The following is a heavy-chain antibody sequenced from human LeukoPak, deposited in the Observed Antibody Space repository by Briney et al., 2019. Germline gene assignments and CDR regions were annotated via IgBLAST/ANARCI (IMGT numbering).Heavy chain of an antibody. CDR2: ISGSGTST. Sequence: GGSLRLSCAASGFTFSNYAMTWVRQAPGKGLEWVSAISGSGTSTHYADSVKGRFTISRDNSKNTLYLQMNSLRAEDTAVYYCARRYCSSTSCLLDYWGQGTLVTVSS. V-gene: IGHV3-23*01. J-gene: IGHJ4*02. CDR1: GFTFSNYA. CDR3: ARRYCSSTSCLLDY. D-gene: IGHD2-2*01.